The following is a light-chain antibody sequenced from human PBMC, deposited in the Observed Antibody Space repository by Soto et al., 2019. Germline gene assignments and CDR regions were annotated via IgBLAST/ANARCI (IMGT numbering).Light chain of an antibody. V-gene: IGKV3-11*01. J-gene: IGKJ1*01. Sequence: EVLFTQSPSPLSLSPGERAALSCRASQSLSSYFAWYQQTPGQAPRLLIYDASYRATGIPARFSGSGSGANFTLTISSLEPEDSAIYYCQQRSNWPWTFGQGTKVDIK. CDR1: QSLSSY. CDR2: DAS. CDR3: QQRSNWPWT.